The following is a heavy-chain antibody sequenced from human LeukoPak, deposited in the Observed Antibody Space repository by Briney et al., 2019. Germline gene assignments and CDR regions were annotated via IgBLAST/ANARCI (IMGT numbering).Heavy chain of an antibody. D-gene: IGHD3-3*01. CDR3: ARVIRPRITIFGVVIEGFDY. Sequence: PSETLSLTCTASGYSISSGYYWGWIRQPPGKGLEWIGSIYHSGSTYYNPSLKSRVTISVDTSKNQFSLKLSSVTAADTAVYYCARVIRPRITIFGVVIEGFDYWGQGTLVTVSS. CDR1: GYSISSGYY. V-gene: IGHV4-38-2*02. CDR2: IYHSGST. J-gene: IGHJ4*02.